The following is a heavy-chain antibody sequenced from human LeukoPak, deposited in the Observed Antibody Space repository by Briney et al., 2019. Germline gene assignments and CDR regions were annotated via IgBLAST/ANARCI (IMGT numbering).Heavy chain of an antibody. V-gene: IGHV1-2*02. CDR1: VYTFTGYY. J-gene: IGHJ3*02. D-gene: IGHD6-25*01. Sequence: ASVKVSCKAFVYTFTGYYMHWVRQAPGQGLEWMGWINPNSGGTNYAQKFQGRVTMTRDTSISTAYMELSRLRSDDTAVYYCARSSSSGRANAFDIWGQGTMVTVSS. CDR3: ARSSSSGRANAFDI. CDR2: INPNSGGT.